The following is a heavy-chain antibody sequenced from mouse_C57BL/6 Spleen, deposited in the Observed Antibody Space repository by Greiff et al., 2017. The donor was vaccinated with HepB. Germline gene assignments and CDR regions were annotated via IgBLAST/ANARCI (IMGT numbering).Heavy chain of an antibody. J-gene: IGHJ2*01. CDR1: GYAFTNYL. Sequence: VQLQQSGAELVRPGTSVKVSCKASGYAFTNYLIEWVKQRPGQGLEWIGVINPGSGGTNYNEKFKGKATLTADKSSSTAYMQLSSLTSEDSAVYFCARSLYYDYDGYYFDYWGQGTTLTVSS. D-gene: IGHD2-4*01. V-gene: IGHV1-54*01. CDR2: INPGSGGT. CDR3: ARSLYYDYDGYYFDY.